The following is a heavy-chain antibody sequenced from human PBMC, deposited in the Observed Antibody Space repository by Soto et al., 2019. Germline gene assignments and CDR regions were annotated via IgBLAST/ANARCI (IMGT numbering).Heavy chain of an antibody. V-gene: IGHV2-5*01. Sequence: QITLKESGPTLVKPTQTLTLTCTFSGFSLSTSGVGVGWIRQPPGKALEWLALIYSNDDKRYSPSLKSRLTITKDTSKNQVVLTMTNMDPVDTATYYCAQDLVWGSYRYSIGYWGQGTLVTVSS. CDR1: GFSLSTSGVG. D-gene: IGHD3-16*02. CDR3: AQDLVWGSYRYSIGY. J-gene: IGHJ4*02. CDR2: IYSNDDK.